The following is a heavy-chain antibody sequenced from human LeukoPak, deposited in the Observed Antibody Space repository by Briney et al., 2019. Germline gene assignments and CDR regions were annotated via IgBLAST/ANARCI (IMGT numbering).Heavy chain of an antibody. V-gene: IGHV4-59*01. D-gene: IGHD3-3*02. J-gene: IGHJ4*02. CDR3: ARAAIASFFDY. CDR1: GGSISSYY. Sequence: KASETLSLTCTVSGGSISSYYWSWLRQPPGKGPEWIGYIYYSGSTNYNPSLKSRVTISVDTSKNQFSLKLSSVTAADTAVYYCARAAIASFFDYWGQGTLVTVSS. CDR2: IYYSGST.